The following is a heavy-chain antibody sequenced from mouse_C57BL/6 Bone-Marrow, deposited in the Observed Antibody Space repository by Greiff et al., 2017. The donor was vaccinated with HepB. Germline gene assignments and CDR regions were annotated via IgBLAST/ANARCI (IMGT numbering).Heavy chain of an antibody. J-gene: IGHJ3*01. CDR2: INPNNGGT. CDR1: GYTFTDYY. D-gene: IGHD2-4*01. V-gene: IGHV1-26*01. Sequence: VQLQQSGPELVKPGASVKISCKASGYTFTDYYMNWVKQSHGKSLEWIGDINPNNGGTSYNQKFKGKATLTVDKSSSTAYIELRSLTSEDSAVYYCALYDYDDGVFAYWGQGTLVTVSA. CDR3: ALYDYDDGVFAY.